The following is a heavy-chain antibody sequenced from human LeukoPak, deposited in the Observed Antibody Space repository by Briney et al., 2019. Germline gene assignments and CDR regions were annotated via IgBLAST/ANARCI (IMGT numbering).Heavy chain of an antibody. Sequence: SETLSLTCAVYGGSFSGYYWSWIRQPPGKGLEWIGYIYYSGSTNYNPSLKSRVTISVDTSKNQFSLKLSSVTAADTAVYYCARLMSGGLTPRREQLVSEMYFQHWGQGTLVTVSS. D-gene: IGHD6-6*01. V-gene: IGHV4-59*08. CDR2: IYYSGST. CDR1: GGSFSGYY. J-gene: IGHJ1*01. CDR3: ARLMSGGLTPRREQLVSEMYFQH.